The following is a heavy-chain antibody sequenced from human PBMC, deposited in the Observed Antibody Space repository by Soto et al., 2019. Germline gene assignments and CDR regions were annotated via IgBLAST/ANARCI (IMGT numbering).Heavy chain of an antibody. CDR1: GFTFSSYW. J-gene: IGHJ4*02. V-gene: IGHV3-7*01. CDR3: ARDLVRYFDWFSRAHYFDY. CDR2: IKQDGSEK. Sequence: GGSLRLSCAASGFTFSSYWMSWVRQAPGKGLEWVANIKQDGSEKYYVDSVKGRFTISRDNAKNSLYLQMNSLRAEDTAVYYCARDLVRYFDWFSRAHYFDYWGQGTLVTVSS. D-gene: IGHD3-9*01.